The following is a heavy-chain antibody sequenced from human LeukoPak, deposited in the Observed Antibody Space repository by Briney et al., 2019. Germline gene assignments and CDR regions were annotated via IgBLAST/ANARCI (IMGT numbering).Heavy chain of an antibody. CDR1: GGSISSSNW. D-gene: IGHD5-18*01. CDR2: IYHSGST. V-gene: IGHV4-4*02. CDR3: ARHTYSYGYSIDY. Sequence: SGTLSLTCAVSGGSISSSNWWSWVRQPPGKGLEWIGEIYHSGSTNYNPSLKSRVTISVDTSKNQFSLKLSSVTAADTAVYYCARHTYSYGYSIDYWGQGTLVTVSS. J-gene: IGHJ4*02.